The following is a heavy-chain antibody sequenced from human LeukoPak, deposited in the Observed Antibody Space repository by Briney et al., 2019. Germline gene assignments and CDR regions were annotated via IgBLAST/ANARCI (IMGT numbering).Heavy chain of an antibody. CDR1: GYTFTSYG. D-gene: IGHD3-22*01. V-gene: IGHV1-18*01. Sequence: ASVKVSCKASGYTFTSYGISWVRQAPGQGLEWMGWISAYNGNTNYAQKLQGRVTVTTDTSTSTAYMELRSLRSDDTAVYYCASTSDYYDSRWFDPWGQGTLVTVSS. CDR2: ISAYNGNT. CDR3: ASTSDYYDSRWFDP. J-gene: IGHJ5*02.